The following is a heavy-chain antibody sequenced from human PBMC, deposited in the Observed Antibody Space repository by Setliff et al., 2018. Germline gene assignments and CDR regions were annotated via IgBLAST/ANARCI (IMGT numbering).Heavy chain of an antibody. CDR1: GGSISSGSNY. J-gene: IGHJ4*02. Sequence: SETLSLTCTVSGGSISSGSNYWSWIRQPAGKGLEWIGHIDPSGNTNYSPSLKSRVTISGDRSNNQFSLNIDSVTAADTAVYYCARESRFGYSGYDCAFDFWGQGMLVTAPQ. D-gene: IGHD5-12*01. V-gene: IGHV4-61*09. CDR2: IDPSGNT. CDR3: ARESRFGYSGYDCAFDF.